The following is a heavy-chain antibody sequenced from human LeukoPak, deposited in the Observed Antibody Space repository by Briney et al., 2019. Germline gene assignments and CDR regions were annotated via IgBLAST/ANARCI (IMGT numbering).Heavy chain of an antibody. Sequence: ASVKVSCKASGYTFTAYYMHWVRQAPRQGLEWVGRINLNSGGTNNEQKFQGRVTMTRDTSPSTVYMDLSGLRSDDTAVYYCARGWSSPPIYLDNWGQGTLVTVSS. CDR3: ARGWSSPPIYLDN. D-gene: IGHD3-9*01. CDR1: GYTFTAYY. V-gene: IGHV1-2*06. CDR2: INLNSGGT. J-gene: IGHJ4*02.